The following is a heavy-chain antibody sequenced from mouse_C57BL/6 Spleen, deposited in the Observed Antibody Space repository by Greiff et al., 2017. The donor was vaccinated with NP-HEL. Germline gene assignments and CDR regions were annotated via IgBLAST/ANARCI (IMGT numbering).Heavy chain of an antibody. J-gene: IGHJ2*01. D-gene: IGHD3-2*02. V-gene: IGHV1-82*01. CDR3: ARYTAQAFLYFDY. CDR1: GYAFSSSW. CDR2: IYPGDGDT. Sequence: VQLQQSGPELVKPGASVKISCKASGYAFSSSWMNWVKQRPGKGFEWIGRIYPGDGDTNYNGKFKGKATLTADKSSSTAYMQLSSLTSEDSAVYFCARYTAQAFLYFDYWGQGTTLTVSS.